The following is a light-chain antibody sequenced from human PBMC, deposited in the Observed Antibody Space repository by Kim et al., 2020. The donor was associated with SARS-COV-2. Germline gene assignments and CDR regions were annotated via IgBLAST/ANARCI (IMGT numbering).Light chain of an antibody. J-gene: IGLJ2*01. Sequence: APGKTARITCGGNNIGSKSVHWYQRKPGQAPVLVIYYGSDRPSGIPERFSGSNSGNTATLTISRVEVGDEADYYCQVWDNSSDHVVFGGGTQLTVL. CDR2: YGS. V-gene: IGLV3-21*04. CDR3: QVWDNSSDHVV. CDR1: NIGSKS.